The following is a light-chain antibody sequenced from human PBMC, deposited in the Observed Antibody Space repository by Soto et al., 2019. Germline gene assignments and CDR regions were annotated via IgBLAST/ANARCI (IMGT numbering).Light chain of an antibody. J-gene: IGKJ5*01. V-gene: IGKV1-5*01. CDR1: QRISNW. CDR3: QQYENLPT. CDR2: DAS. Sequence: DIQMTQSPSTLSASVGDRVTITCRASQRISNWLAWYQQKAGKAPKLLIYDASSLKSGVPSRFSGSGSGTEFTLTISSLQPEDIATYYCQQYENLPTFGQGTRLEIK.